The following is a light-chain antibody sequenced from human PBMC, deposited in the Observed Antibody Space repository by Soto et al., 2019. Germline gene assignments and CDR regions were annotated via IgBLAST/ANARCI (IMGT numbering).Light chain of an antibody. Sequence: QSALTQPPSASGSLGQSVTISCTGTSSDVGGYTYVSWHQQHPGKAPKVMIYEVTKRPPGVPDRFSGSKSGNTASLTVSGLQAEDEADYYCRSFAGGGNPVLLGGGTKLTVL. CDR3: RSFAGGGNPVL. V-gene: IGLV2-8*01. J-gene: IGLJ2*01. CDR1: SSDVGGYTY. CDR2: EVT.